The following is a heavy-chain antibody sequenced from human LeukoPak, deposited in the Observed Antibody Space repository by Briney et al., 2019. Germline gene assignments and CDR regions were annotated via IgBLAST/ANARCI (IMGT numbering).Heavy chain of an antibody. J-gene: IGHJ4*02. D-gene: IGHD1-20*01. CDR2: VYYSGST. V-gene: IGHV4-59*01. CDR3: ARNLYNWDYIDY. CDR1: GGSISNYY. Sequence: SETLSLTCTVSGGSISNYYWSWIRQPPGQGLEWIGYVYYSGSTNYSPALKSRVSISVDTSKNQFSLKLSSVTAADAAVYYCARNLYNWDYIDYWGQGTLVTVSS.